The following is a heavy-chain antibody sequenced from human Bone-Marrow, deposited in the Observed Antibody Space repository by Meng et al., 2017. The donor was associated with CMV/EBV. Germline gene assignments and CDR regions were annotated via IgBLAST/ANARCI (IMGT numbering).Heavy chain of an antibody. J-gene: IGHJ4*02. V-gene: IGHV1-18*01. D-gene: IGHD3-3*01. CDR3: AREESYYDFWSGYSPLDY. CDR1: GYTFTSYG. CDR2: ISAYNGNT. Sequence: ASVKVSCKASGYTFTSYGISWVRQAPGQGLEWMGWISAYNGNTNYAQKLQGRVTMTTDTSTSTAQMELRSLRSDDTAVYHCAREESYYDFWSGYSPLDYLGQGTLVTVSS.